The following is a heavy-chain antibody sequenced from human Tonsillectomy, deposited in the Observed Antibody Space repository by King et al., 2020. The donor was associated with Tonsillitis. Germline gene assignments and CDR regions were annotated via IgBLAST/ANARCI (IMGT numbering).Heavy chain of an antibody. CDR1: GFTFSSYD. J-gene: IGHJ4*02. D-gene: IGHD4-17*01. CDR3: AKTDRATVIHFDH. Sequence: QLVQSGGGVVQPGGSLRLSCAASGFTFSSYDMHWVRQAPGKGLEWVAFIRYDGSNKYYADSVKGRFTISRDNSKNTLYLQMNSLRPEDTAVYYCAKTDRATVIHFDHWGQGTLVTVSS. V-gene: IGHV3-30*02. CDR2: IRYDGSNK.